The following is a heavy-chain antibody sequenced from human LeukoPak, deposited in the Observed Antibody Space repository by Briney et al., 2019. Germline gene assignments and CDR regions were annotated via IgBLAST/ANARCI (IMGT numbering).Heavy chain of an antibody. CDR2: ISGSGGNT. CDR3: AKGTMGRGFGY. D-gene: IGHD3-10*01. J-gene: IGHJ4*02. CDR1: GFTFSSYA. V-gene: IGHV3-23*01. Sequence: PGGSLRLSCAASGFTFSSYAMNWVRQAPGKGLEWVSAISGSGGNTYYADSVKGRCTISRDNSKNTLYLQMNSLRAEDTAVYYCAKGTMGRGFGYWGQGTLVTVSS.